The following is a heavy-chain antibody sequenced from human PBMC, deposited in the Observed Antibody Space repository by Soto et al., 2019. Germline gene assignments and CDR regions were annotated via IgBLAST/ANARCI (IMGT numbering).Heavy chain of an antibody. CDR3: ARHESGWYGQHYNWFDP. J-gene: IGHJ5*02. Sequence: SETLSLTCTVSGGSISSSSYYWGWIRQPPGKGLEWIGSIYYSGSTYYNPSLKSRVTISVDTSKNQFSLKLSSVTAADTAVYYCARHESGWYGQHYNWFDPWGQGTLVTVSS. D-gene: IGHD6-19*01. CDR1: GGSISSSSYY. V-gene: IGHV4-39*01. CDR2: IYYSGST.